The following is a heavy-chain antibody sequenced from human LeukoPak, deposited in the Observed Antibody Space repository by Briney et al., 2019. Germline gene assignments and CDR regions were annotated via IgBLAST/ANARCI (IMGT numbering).Heavy chain of an antibody. Sequence: ASVKVSCKTSGYTFRDYEINWVRQAPGLGLEWVAWIHANSGKAGSAQKFPGRVTLTRDTSTETAFMELSGLTSDDSATYFCARGHYGGNRYFDNWGQGTLVTVSS. V-gene: IGHV1-8*01. D-gene: IGHD4-23*01. CDR2: IHANSGKA. J-gene: IGHJ4*02. CDR1: GYTFRDYE. CDR3: ARGHYGGNRYFDN.